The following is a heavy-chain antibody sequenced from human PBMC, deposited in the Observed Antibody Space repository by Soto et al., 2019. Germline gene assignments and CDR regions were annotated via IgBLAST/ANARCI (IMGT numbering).Heavy chain of an antibody. CDR2: ISGSGGST. J-gene: IGHJ4*02. CDR1: GFTFSSYA. D-gene: IGHD5-18*01. Sequence: EVQLLESGGGLVQPGGSLRLSCAASGFTFSSYAMSWVRQAPGKGLEWVSAISGSGGSTYYADSVKGRFTISRDNSKNTLYLQMNSLRAEDTVVYYCANVLQLWSSYYFDYWGQGTLVTVSS. CDR3: ANVLQLWSSYYFDY. V-gene: IGHV3-23*01.